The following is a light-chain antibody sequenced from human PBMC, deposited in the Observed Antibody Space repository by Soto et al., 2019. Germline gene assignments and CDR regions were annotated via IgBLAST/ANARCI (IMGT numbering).Light chain of an antibody. CDR2: GAS. CDR1: QSVSSN. CDR3: QHYNNWPPWT. J-gene: IGKJ1*01. Sequence: EIVMTQSPATLSVSPGERATLSCRASQSVSSNLAWYQQKPVQAPRLLIYGASTRATGIPARFSGSGSGTEFTLTISSLQSEDFAVSYCQHYNNWPPWTFGQGTKVEIK. V-gene: IGKV3-15*01.